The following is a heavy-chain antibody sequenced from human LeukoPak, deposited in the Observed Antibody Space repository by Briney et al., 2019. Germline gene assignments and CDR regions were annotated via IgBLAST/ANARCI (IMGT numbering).Heavy chain of an antibody. Sequence: SETLSLTCTVSGGSISSSSYYWGWIRQPPGKGLEWIGSIYYSGSTYYNPSLKSRVTISVDTSKNQFSLKLSSVTAADTAVYYCARIAVAGTGVAFDIWGQGTMVTVSS. V-gene: IGHV4-39*01. J-gene: IGHJ3*02. D-gene: IGHD6-19*01. CDR2: IYYSGST. CDR1: GGSISSSSYY. CDR3: ARIAVAGTGVAFDI.